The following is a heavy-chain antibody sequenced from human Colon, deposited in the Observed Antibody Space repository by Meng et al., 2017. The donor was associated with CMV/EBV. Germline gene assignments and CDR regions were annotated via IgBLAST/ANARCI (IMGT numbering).Heavy chain of an antibody. J-gene: IGHJ1*01. Sequence: QGRLVQSGAEVGSPGASLKVSCKASGYSFTGYYIHWVRQAPGQGLELMGWMDPTTGRTDYAQKFQGTVTMTRDTSISTAYLELTRLTSDYTAVYYCASHSSYVWGSHHWGQGTLVTVSS. D-gene: IGHD3-16*01. V-gene: IGHV1-2*02. CDR3: ASHSSYVWGSHH. CDR2: MDPTTGRT. CDR1: GYSFTGYY.